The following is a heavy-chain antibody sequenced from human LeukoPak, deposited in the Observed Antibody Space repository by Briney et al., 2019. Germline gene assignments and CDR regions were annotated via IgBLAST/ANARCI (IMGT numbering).Heavy chain of an antibody. J-gene: IGHJ4*02. CDR3: ARVESGYDSGFDY. V-gene: IGHV3-21*01. CDR1: GFTFSSYS. CDR2: ISSSSSYI. D-gene: IGHD5-12*01. Sequence: GGSLRLSCAASGFTFSSYSMNWVRQAPGKGLEWVSSISSSSSYIYYADSVKGRFTISRDNAKNSLYLQMNSLRAEDTAVYCCARVESGYDSGFDYWGQGTLVTVSS.